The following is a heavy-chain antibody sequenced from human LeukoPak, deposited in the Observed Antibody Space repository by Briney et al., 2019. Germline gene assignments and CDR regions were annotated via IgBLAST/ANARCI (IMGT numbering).Heavy chain of an antibody. CDR1: GFTFSSYS. CDR2: ISSGGSYI. Sequence: PGGSLTLSCAASGFTFSSYSMNWVRPAPGKGLHWVSSISSGGSYIYYADSVKGRFTISRDNAKNSLYLQMNSLRAEDTAVYYCATSLQVVVDYWGQGTLVTVSS. CDR3: ATSLQVVVDY. D-gene: IGHD6-6*01. J-gene: IGHJ4*02. V-gene: IGHV3-21*01.